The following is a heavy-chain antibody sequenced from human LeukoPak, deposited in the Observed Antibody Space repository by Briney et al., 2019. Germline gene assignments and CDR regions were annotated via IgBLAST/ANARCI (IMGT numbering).Heavy chain of an antibody. CDR2: ISWNSGSI. J-gene: IGHJ4*02. Sequence: GGSLRLSCAASGFTFDDYAMHWVRQAPGKGLEWVSGISWNSGSIGYADSVKGRFTISRDNAKNSLYLQMNSLRAEDMVLYYCAKGWSGYSGLDYWGQGTLVTVSS. CDR1: GFTFDDYA. V-gene: IGHV3-9*03. CDR3: AKGWSGYSGLDY. D-gene: IGHD3-3*01.